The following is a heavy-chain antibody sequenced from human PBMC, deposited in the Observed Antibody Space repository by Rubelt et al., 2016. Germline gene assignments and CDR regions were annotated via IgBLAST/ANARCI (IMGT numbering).Heavy chain of an antibody. CDR2: ISAYSGNA. D-gene: IGHD5-12*01. J-gene: IGHJ6*02. CDR3: ARVSGYDPFYYYGMDV. Sequence: TFTNYGISWVRQAPGQGLEWMGWISAYSGNANYAQKLQGRVTMTTDTSTSTAYLELRSLGSDDTAVYYCARVSGYDPFYYYGMDVWGQGTTVTVSS. CDR1: TFTNYG. V-gene: IGHV1-18*01.